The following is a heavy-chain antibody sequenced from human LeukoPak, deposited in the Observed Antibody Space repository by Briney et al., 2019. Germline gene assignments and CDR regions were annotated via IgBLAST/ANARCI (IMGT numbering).Heavy chain of an antibody. CDR3: ARDSGSGGP. CDR1: GFTFSSYS. D-gene: IGHD6-19*01. Sequence: PGGSPRLSCAASGFTFSSYSMNWVRQAPGKGLEWVSSISSSSSYIYYADSVKGRFTLFRDDAKNSVYLQMNSLRVEDTAVYYCARDSGSGGPWGQGTPVTVSS. J-gene: IGHJ5*02. CDR2: ISSSSSYI. V-gene: IGHV3-21*01.